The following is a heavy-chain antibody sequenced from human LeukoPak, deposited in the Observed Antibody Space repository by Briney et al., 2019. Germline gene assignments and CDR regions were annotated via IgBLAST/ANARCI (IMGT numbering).Heavy chain of an antibody. V-gene: IGHV4-39*07. Sequence: SETLSLTCTVSGGSISSSSYYWGWIRQPPGKGLEWIGSIYYSGSTYYNPSLKSRVTISVDTSKNQFSLKLSSVTAADTAVYYCARSQPGIAAAHLWGQGTLVTVSS. CDR1: GGSISSSSYY. D-gene: IGHD6-13*01. CDR3: ARSQPGIAAAHL. CDR2: IYYSGST. J-gene: IGHJ4*02.